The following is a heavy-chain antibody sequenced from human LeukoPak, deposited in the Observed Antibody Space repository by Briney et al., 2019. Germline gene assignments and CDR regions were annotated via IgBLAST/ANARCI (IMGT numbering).Heavy chain of an antibody. V-gene: IGHV4-34*01. CDR1: GGSFSGYY. CDR2: INHSGST. CDR3: ASPYDSSGSLFDY. D-gene: IGHD3-22*01. J-gene: IGHJ4*02. Sequence: PSETLSLTCAVYGGSFSGYYWSWIRQPPGKGLEWIGEINHSGSTNYNPSLKSRVTISVDTSKNQFSLKLSSVTAADTAVYYCASPYDSSGSLFDYWGQGTLVTVSS.